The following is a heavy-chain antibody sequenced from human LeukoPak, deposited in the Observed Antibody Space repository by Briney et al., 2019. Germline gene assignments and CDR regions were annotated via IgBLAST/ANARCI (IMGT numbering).Heavy chain of an antibody. V-gene: IGHV4-4*07. CDR3: ARDRVAVAGYYNWFGP. CDR2: IYTSGST. D-gene: IGHD6-19*01. Sequence: SETLSLTCTVSGGSISSYYWSWIRQPAGKGLGWIGRIYTSGSTNYNPSLKSRVTMSVDTSKNQFSLKLSSVTAADTAVYYCARDRVAVAGYYNWFGPWGQGTLVTVSS. CDR1: GGSISSYY. J-gene: IGHJ5*02.